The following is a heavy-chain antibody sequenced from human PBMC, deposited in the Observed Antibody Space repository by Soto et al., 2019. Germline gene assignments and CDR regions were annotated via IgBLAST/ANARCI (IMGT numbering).Heavy chain of an antibody. CDR1: GFTFSNYY. Sequence: EVQLVESGGGLVQPGGSLKLSCVASGFTFSNYYMSWVRQAPGKGLEWVASINQDGSEKNYVDSVEGRFSISRDNAENSISVEMNSLRVEDTAVYYCAKDGDGVAFPFYYWGQGALVTVST. CDR3: AKDGDGVAFPFYY. J-gene: IGHJ4*02. CDR2: INQDGSEK. V-gene: IGHV3-7*05. D-gene: IGHD3-10*01.